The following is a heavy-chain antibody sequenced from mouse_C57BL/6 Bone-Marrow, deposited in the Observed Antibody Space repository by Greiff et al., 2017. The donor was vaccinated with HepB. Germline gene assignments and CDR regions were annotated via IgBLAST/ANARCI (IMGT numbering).Heavy chain of an antibody. CDR2: ISNGGGST. J-gene: IGHJ4*01. CDR3: ARHYCSSDYYAMDY. CDR1: GFTFSDYY. D-gene: IGHD1-1*01. V-gene: IGHV5-12*01. Sequence: EVKLVESGGGLVQPGGSLKLSCAATGFTFSDYYMYWVRQTPEKRLEWVAYISNGGGSTYYPDTVKGRFTISRDNAKNTLYLQMSRLKSEDTAMYYCARHYCSSDYYAMDYWGQGTSVTVSS.